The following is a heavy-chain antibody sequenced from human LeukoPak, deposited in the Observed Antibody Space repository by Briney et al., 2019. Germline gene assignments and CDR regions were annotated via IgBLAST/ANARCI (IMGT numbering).Heavy chain of an antibody. CDR1: GYTFTGYY. D-gene: IGHD4-11*01. J-gene: IGHJ6*02. V-gene: IGHV1-2*04. Sequence: ASVKVSCKASGYTFTGYYMHWVRQAPGQGLEWMGWINPNSGGTNYAQKFQGWVTMTRDTSISTAYMELSRLRSDDTAVYYCARDLRISHDYSDYVSIPFFNGDARYGMDVWGQGTTVTVSS. CDR3: ARDLRISHDYSDYVSIPFFNGDARYGMDV. CDR2: INPNSGGT.